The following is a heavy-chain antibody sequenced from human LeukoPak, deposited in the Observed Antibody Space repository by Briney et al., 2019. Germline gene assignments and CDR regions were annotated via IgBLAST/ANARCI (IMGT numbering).Heavy chain of an antibody. CDR3: ARETLAAALGASDYYYMDV. D-gene: IGHD6-13*01. Sequence: TGGSLRLSCAASGFTFSDYYMSWIRQAPGKGLEWVSYISSSGSTIYYADSAKGRFTISRDNAKNSLYLQMNSLRAEDTAVYYCARETLAAALGASDYYYMDVWGKGTTVTVSS. CDR2: ISSSGSTI. V-gene: IGHV3-11*04. CDR1: GFTFSDYY. J-gene: IGHJ6*03.